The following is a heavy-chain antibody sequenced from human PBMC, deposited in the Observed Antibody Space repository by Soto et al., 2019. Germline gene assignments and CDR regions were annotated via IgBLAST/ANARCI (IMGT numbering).Heavy chain of an antibody. J-gene: IGHJ4*02. V-gene: IGHV3-30*18. CDR1: GFTFSSYG. D-gene: IGHD3-22*01. Sequence: ESGGGVVQPGRSLRLSCAASGFTFSSYGMHWVRQAPGKGLEWVAVISYDGSNKYYADSVKGRFTISRDNSKNTLYLQMNSLRAEDTAVYYCAKDSSGYPPRYFDYWGQGTLVTVSS. CDR3: AKDSSGYPPRYFDY. CDR2: ISYDGSNK.